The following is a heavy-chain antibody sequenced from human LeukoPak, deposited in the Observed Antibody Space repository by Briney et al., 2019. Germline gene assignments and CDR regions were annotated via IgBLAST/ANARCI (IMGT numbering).Heavy chain of an antibody. J-gene: IGHJ4*02. CDR2: INHSGST. V-gene: IGHV4-34*01. D-gene: IGHD1-7*01. CDR3: ARGWNYYDRQHRFDY. CDR1: GGSFSGYY. Sequence: SETLSLTCAVYGGSFSGYYWSWIRQPPEKGLEWIGEINHSGSTNYNPSLKSRVTISVDTSKNQFSLKLSSVTAADTAVYYCARGWNYYDRQHRFDYWGQGTLVTVSS.